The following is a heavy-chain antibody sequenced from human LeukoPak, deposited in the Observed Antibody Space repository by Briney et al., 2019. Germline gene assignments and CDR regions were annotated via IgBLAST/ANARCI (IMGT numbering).Heavy chain of an antibody. Sequence: GASVKVSCKASGYTFTGYYMHWVRQAPGQGLEWMGWINPNSGGTNYAQKFQGRVTMTRDTPISTAYLQWSSLKASDTAMYYGARQGHNGIAARPDFDYWGQGTLVTVSS. V-gene: IGHV1-2*02. CDR1: GYTFTGYY. J-gene: IGHJ4*02. CDR3: ARQGHNGIAARPDFDY. CDR2: INPNSGGT. D-gene: IGHD6-6*01.